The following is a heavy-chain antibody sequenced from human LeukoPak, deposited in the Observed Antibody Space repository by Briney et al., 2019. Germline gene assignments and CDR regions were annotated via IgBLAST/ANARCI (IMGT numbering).Heavy chain of an antibody. Sequence: GESLQISCQGSGYPFTNYWIGWGRQMPGKGLEWMGIIYPDDSETAFSPSFQGQVTISADKSINTAFLQWSSLKASDTAMYYCARSQDSSSDAFDVWGQGTMVTVSS. CDR2: IYPDDSET. J-gene: IGHJ3*01. D-gene: IGHD6-13*01. V-gene: IGHV5-51*01. CDR3: ARSQDSSSDAFDV. CDR1: GYPFTNYW.